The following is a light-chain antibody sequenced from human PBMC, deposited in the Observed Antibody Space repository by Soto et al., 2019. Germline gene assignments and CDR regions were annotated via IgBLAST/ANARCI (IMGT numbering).Light chain of an antibody. J-gene: IGLJ1*01. CDR1: SSNIGAGYD. Sequence: QSVLTQPPSVSGAPGQRVTISCTGSSSNIGAGYDVHWYQQLPGTAPKLLIYGNSNRPSGVPDRFSGSKSGTSASLAITGLQAEAEADYYCQSYDSSLREVFGTGTKLTVL. CDR3: QSYDSSLREV. V-gene: IGLV1-40*01. CDR2: GNS.